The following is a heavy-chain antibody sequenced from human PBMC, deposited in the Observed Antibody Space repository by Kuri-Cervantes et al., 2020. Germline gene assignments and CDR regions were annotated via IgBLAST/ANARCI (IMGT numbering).Heavy chain of an antibody. V-gene: IGHV3-20*04. CDR2: INWNGGST. J-gene: IGHJ4*02. CDR3: ARDLYDSSGYAALDY. CDR1: GFTFDDYG. Sequence: GESLKISCAASGFTFDDYGMSWVRQAPGKGLEWVSGINWNGGSTGYADSVKGRFTISRDNAKNSLYLQMNSLRDEDTAVYYCARDLYDSSGYAALDYWGQGTLVTVSS. D-gene: IGHD3-22*01.